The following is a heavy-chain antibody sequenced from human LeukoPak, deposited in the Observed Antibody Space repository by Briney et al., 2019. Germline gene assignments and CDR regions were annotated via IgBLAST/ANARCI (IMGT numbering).Heavy chain of an antibody. J-gene: IGHJ4*02. CDR2: INSDGSTI. Sequence: PGGSLRLSCAASGFTFSSYWMHWVRQAPGKGLVWVSRINSDGSTISYADSVKGRFTISRDNAKNTLYLQMNSLRAEDTAVYYCAKDPRELLRGRYFDYWGQGTLVTVSS. CDR3: AKDPRELLRGRYFDY. CDR1: GFTFSSYW. D-gene: IGHD1-26*01. V-gene: IGHV3-74*01.